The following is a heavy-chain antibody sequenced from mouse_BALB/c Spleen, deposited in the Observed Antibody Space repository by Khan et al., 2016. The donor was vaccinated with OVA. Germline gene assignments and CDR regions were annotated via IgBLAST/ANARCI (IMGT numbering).Heavy chain of an antibody. CDR3: ARAYYRYDGYYAMDY. CDR2: IWGGGGT. J-gene: IGHJ4*01. Sequence: VQLQESGPGLVAPSQSLSITCNVSGFSLSRYNIHWVRQPPGKGLEWLGMIWGGGGTDYNSSLKSRLSISKDNSKSQVFLKMSSLQTDDTAMHYCARAYYRYDGYYAMDYWGQGTSVTVSS. D-gene: IGHD2-14*01. CDR1: GFSLSRYN. V-gene: IGHV2-6-4*01.